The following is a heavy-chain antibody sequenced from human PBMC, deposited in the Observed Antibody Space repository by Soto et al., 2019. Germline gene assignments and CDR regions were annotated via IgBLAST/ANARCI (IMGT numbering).Heavy chain of an antibody. Sequence: GGSLRLSCAASGFTFSSYAMSWVRQAPGKGLEWVSAISGSGGSTYYADSVKGRFTISRDNSKNTLYLQMNSLRAEDTAVYYCAISPWGGEDIVLMVYAKFDYYYYMDVWGKGTTVTVSS. D-gene: IGHD2-8*01. J-gene: IGHJ6*03. V-gene: IGHV3-23*01. CDR1: GFTFSSYA. CDR2: ISGSGGST. CDR3: AISPWGGEDIVLMVYAKFDYYYYMDV.